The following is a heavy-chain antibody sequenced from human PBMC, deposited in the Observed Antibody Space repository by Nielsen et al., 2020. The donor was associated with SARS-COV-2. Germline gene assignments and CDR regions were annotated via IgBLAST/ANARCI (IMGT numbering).Heavy chain of an antibody. CDR3: AGAGPLSWYYFDY. J-gene: IGHJ4*02. D-gene: IGHD6-13*01. V-gene: IGHV4-59*13. CDR2: IYYSGST. Sequence: GSLRLSCTVSGGSISSYYWSWIRQPPGKGLEWIGYIYYSGSTNYNPSLKSRVTISVDTSKNQFSLKLSSVTAADTAVYYCAGAGPLSWYYFDYWGQGTLVTVSS. CDR1: GGSISSYY.